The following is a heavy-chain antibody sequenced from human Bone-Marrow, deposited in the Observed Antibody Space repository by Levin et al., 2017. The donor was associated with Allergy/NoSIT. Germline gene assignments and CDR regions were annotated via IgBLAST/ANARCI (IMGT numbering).Heavy chain of an antibody. CDR1: GSSISSSTYY. Sequence: SETLSLTCTVSGSSISSSTYYWDWIRQPPGKGLEWIGNIYHSGSSFYNASLKSRVTISADTSKSQFSLRLSSVTAADTAVYYCARQKDGSGSYLDYWGQGILVTVSS. J-gene: IGHJ4*02. CDR2: IYHSGSS. V-gene: IGHV4-39*01. D-gene: IGHD3-10*01. CDR3: ARQKDGSGSYLDY.